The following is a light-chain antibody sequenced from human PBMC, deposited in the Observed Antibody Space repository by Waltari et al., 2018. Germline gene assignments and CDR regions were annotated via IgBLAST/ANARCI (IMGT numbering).Light chain of an antibody. CDR1: PIISSID. J-gene: IGKJ4*01. Sequence: EIVLTQSPCTLSLSPGERATLSCRTSPIISSIDIAWYQQKPGQTPRLLIYCASNRATGIPDRFSGSGSGTDFTLTISILEPEYSAVYYCQQYVSSPLTFGGGTKVEIK. CDR2: CAS. CDR3: QQYVSSPLT. V-gene: IGKV3-20*01.